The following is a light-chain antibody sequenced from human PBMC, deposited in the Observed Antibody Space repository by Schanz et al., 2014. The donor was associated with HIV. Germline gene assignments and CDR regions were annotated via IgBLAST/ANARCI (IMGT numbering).Light chain of an antibody. Sequence: DIQMTQSPPTLSASVGDRVTITCRASQSVDSWLAWYQQKPGKAPKLLIYAASSLQNGVPSRFSGSGSGTDFTLTISSLQPEDFATYYCQQANSFPLFGPGTKVDIK. J-gene: IGKJ3*01. CDR2: AAS. CDR3: QQANSFPL. CDR1: QSVDSW. V-gene: IGKV1-12*01.